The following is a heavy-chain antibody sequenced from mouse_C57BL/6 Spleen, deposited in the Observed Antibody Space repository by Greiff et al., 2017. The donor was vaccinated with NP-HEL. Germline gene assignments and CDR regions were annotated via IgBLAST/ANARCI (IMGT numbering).Heavy chain of an antibody. V-gene: IGHV1-82*01. Sequence: VQLQQSGPELVKPGASVKISCKASGYAFSSSWMNWVKQRPGKGLEWIGRLYPGDGDTNYNGKFKGKATLTADKSSSTAYMQLSSLTSEDSAVYFGARGELRRGYFDVWGTGTTVTVSS. CDR2: LYPGDGDT. CDR3: ARGELRRGYFDV. J-gene: IGHJ1*03. CDR1: GYAFSSSW.